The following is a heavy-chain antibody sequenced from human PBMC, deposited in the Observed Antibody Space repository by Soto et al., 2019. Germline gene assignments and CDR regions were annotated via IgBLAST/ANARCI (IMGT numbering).Heavy chain of an antibody. V-gene: IGHV4-59*01. Sequence: SETLSLTCTVSGDSIRSYYWSWIRQPPGKGLEWIGYIYYSWYTSYNPSLKSRGTIPVDTSKNQFSLKLNSVTAADTAVYYCARCFSGNYPSRPEEQYYFDSWGQGTLVTVSS. CDR1: GDSIRSYY. CDR2: IYYSWYT. CDR3: ARCFSGNYPSRPEEQYYFDS. D-gene: IGHD1-26*01. J-gene: IGHJ4*02.